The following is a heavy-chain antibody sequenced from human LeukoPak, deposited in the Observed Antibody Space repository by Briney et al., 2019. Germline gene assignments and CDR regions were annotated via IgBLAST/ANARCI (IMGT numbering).Heavy chain of an antibody. CDR1: GYTFTGHY. V-gene: IGHV1-2*06. CDR2: INPNSGGT. J-gene: IGHJ4*02. Sequence: ASVKVSCKASGYTFTGHYMHRVRQAAGQGLEWMGRINPNSGGTNYAQKFQGRDTMTRDTSISTAYMELSRLRSDDTAVYYCARGATAGTGDLGYWGQGTLVTVSS. CDR3: ARGATAGTGDLGY. D-gene: IGHD7-27*01.